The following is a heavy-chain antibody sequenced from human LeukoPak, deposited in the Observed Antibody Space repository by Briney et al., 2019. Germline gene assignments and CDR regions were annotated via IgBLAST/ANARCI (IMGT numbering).Heavy chain of an antibody. J-gene: IGHJ4*02. CDR1: GYTFTAQY. Sequence: ASVKVSCKASGYTFTAQYLHWVRQAPGQGLEWMGWINPKSGGTNYAQKFQGRVTMTRDTSIRTAYMELSRLRSDDTAVYYCARVLFYSSGNKSNRVDYWGQGTLVTVSS. D-gene: IGHD6-19*01. V-gene: IGHV1-2*02. CDR2: INPKSGGT. CDR3: ARVLFYSSGNKSNRVDY.